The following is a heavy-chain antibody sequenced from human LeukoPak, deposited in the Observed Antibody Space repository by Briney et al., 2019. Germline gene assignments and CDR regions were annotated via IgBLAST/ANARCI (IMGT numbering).Heavy chain of an antibody. D-gene: IGHD3-10*01. Sequence: GASVKVSCKASGGTFSSYAISWVRQAPGQGLEWMGRIIPIFGTANYAQKFQGRVTITADESTSTAYMELSSLRSEDTAVYYCARVRDYGSGSYYLNFDYWGQGTLVTASS. J-gene: IGHJ4*02. V-gene: IGHV1-69*13. CDR1: GGTFSSYA. CDR3: ARVRDYGSGSYYLNFDY. CDR2: IIPIFGTA.